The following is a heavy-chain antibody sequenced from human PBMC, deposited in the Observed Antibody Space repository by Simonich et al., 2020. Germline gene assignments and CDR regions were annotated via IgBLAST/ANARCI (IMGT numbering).Heavy chain of an antibody. CDR1: GFTFSGYD. Sequence: EVQLVESGGGWVKPGGSLKRSRAASGFTFSGYDMHWVRQASGKGLEWVGRIRSKANSYATAYAATVKGRFTISRDDSKNTAYLQMNSLKTEDTAVYYCTRGGDFDYWGQGTLVTVSS. D-gene: IGHD1-26*01. CDR2: IRSKANSYAT. V-gene: IGHV3-73*01. J-gene: IGHJ4*02. CDR3: TRGGDFDY.